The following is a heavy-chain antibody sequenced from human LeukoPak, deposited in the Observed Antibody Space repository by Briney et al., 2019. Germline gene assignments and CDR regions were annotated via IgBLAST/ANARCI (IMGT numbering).Heavy chain of an antibody. J-gene: IGHJ4*02. CDR3: ARKAVTGSGPAHFDY. Sequence: GGSLRLSCAASGFTFITYGIHWVRQAPGKGLEWVAFISYGDGRAKFYADSVKVRITISRDNSKNTLYLQMNSLSAEDTAVYYCARKAVTGSGPAHFDYWGQGTLVTVSS. D-gene: IGHD6-19*01. CDR1: GFTFITYG. CDR2: ISYGDGRAK. V-gene: IGHV3-30*03.